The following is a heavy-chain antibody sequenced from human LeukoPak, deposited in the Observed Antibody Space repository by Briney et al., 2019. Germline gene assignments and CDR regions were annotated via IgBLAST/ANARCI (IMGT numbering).Heavy chain of an antibody. V-gene: IGHV1-8*03. D-gene: IGHD2-21*02. CDR3: ARTYCGGDCYSLWPGSFDY. Sequence: ASVKVSCKASGYTFTSYDINWVRQATGQGLEWMGWINPNSGNTGYAQKFQGRVTITRNTSISTAYMELSSLRSEDTAVYYCARTYCGGDCYSLWPGSFDYWGQGTLVTVSS. J-gene: IGHJ4*02. CDR2: INPNSGNT. CDR1: GYTFTSYD.